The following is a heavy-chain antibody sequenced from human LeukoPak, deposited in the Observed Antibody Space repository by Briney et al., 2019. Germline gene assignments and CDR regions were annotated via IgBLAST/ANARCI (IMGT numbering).Heavy chain of an antibody. V-gene: IGHV3-7*01. D-gene: IGHD3-9*01. CDR1: GFTFSSYW. CDR2: IKQDGSEK. Sequence: GGSLRLSCAASGFTFSSYWMSWVRQAPGKGLEWVANIKQDGSEKYYVDSVKGRFTISRDNAKNSLYLQTSSLRAEDTAVYYCARDQGPRILRYFDWLSAVGYMDVWGKGTTVTVSS. J-gene: IGHJ6*03. CDR3: ARDQGPRILRYFDWLSAVGYMDV.